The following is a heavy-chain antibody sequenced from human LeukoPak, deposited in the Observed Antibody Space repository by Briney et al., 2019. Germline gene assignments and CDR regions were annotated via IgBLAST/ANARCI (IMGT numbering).Heavy chain of an antibody. J-gene: IGHJ6*02. Sequence: GGSLRLSCAASGFTFSNYGMRWVRQAPGKGLEWVADICYDGSKKYYADSVKGRFTISRDNSKNTLYLQMNSVRAEDKAVYYCARELAVVAATRYYYGMDVWGQGTTVTVSS. V-gene: IGHV3-33*01. CDR1: GFTFSNYG. D-gene: IGHD2-15*01. CDR3: ARELAVVAATRYYYGMDV. CDR2: ICYDGSKK.